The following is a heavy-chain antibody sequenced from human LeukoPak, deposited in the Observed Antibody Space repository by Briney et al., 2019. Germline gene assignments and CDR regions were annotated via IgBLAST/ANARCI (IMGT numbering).Heavy chain of an antibody. D-gene: IGHD1-20*01. Sequence: GRSLRLSCTASGFTFGDYAMSWFRQAPGKGLEWVSAISGSGGSTYYADSVKGRFTNSRDDSKNTLFLQMNSLRAEDTAVYFCAKVKWKLIGYFDYWGQGTLVTVSS. V-gene: IGHV3-23*01. J-gene: IGHJ4*02. CDR2: ISGSGGST. CDR1: GFTFGDYA. CDR3: AKVKWKLIGYFDY.